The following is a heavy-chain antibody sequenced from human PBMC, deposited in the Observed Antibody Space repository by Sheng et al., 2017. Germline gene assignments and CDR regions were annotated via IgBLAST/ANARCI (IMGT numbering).Heavy chain of an antibody. CDR3: ARAETYYDFWSGYHAFDY. CDR2: IYHSGST. CDR1: GYSISSGYY. V-gene: IGHV4-38-2*01. J-gene: IGHJ4*02. Sequence: QVQLQESGPGLVKPSETLSLTCAVSGYSISSGYYWGWIRQPPGKGLSGLGGIYHSGSTYYNPSLKSRVTISVDTSKNQFSLKLSSVTAADTAVYYCARAETYYDFWSGYHAFDYWGQGTLVTVSS. D-gene: IGHD3-3*01.